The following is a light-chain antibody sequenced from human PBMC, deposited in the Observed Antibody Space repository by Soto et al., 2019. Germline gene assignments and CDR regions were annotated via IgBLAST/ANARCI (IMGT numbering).Light chain of an antibody. CDR2: DVS. V-gene: IGLV2-11*01. CDR1: SSDVDGYNY. Sequence: QSALTQPRSVSGSPGQSVTISCTGTSSDVDGYNYVSWYQHHPGKVPKLMIYDVSNRPSGVPDRFSGSKSGNTASLTISGLQAEDEADYYCCSYAANYTSYVFGTGTKVTVL. J-gene: IGLJ1*01. CDR3: CSYAANYTSYV.